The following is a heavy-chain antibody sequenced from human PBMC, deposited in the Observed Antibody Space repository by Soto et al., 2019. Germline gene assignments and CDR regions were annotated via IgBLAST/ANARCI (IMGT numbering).Heavy chain of an antibody. V-gene: IGHV4-59*01. Sequence: QVQLQESGPGLVKPSETLSLTCTFSGGSLSSSYWTWIRPPPGKGLEWIGYIYYSWSTNYNPSLKSQVTIAVDTSKNRFSLKLISVTAADTAVYYCASGRNPLGHFDFWGQGTLVTVSS. J-gene: IGHJ4*02. CDR1: GGSLSSSY. CDR2: IYYSWST. D-gene: IGHD7-27*01. CDR3: ASGRNPLGHFDF.